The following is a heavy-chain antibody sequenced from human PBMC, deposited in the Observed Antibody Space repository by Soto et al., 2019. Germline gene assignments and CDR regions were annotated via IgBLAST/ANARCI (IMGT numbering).Heavy chain of an antibody. J-gene: IGHJ4*02. D-gene: IGHD4-17*01. CDR2: ISGSGGNT. CDR1: GFTFSSYA. Sequence: PGGSLRLSCAASGFTFSSYAMAWVRQAPGKGLEWVSAISGSGGNTYYADSVKGRSTISRDNSKNTLYLQMNSLRAEDTAVYYCAKDRGLRRFDYWGQGTLVTVSS. V-gene: IGHV3-23*01. CDR3: AKDRGLRRFDY.